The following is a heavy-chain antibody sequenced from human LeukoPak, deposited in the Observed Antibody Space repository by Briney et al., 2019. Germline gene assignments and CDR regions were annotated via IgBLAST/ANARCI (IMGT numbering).Heavy chain of an antibody. CDR3: ARDSQLGGHFDY. CDR1: GFTFSSYA. J-gene: IGHJ4*02. CDR2: IWYDGSNK. V-gene: IGHV3-33*01. Sequence: GGPRRLSCAASGFTFSSYAMHWARQAPGKGLEWVAVIWYDGSNKYYADSVKGRFTISRDNSKNTVSLQMNSLRVGDTAVYYCARDSQLGGHFDYWGQGTLVTVSS. D-gene: IGHD1-1*01.